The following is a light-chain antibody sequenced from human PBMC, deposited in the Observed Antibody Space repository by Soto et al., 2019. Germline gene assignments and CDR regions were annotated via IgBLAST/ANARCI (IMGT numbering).Light chain of an antibody. J-gene: IGLJ2*01. CDR3: CSYAGSSTFGVL. Sequence: QSALTQPASVSGSPGQSITISCTGSSKDGGSYNLVSWYQQYSGKAPKLMIFEDSKRPSGVSSRFSGSKSGNSASLTISGLQAEDESHYYCCSYAGSSTFGVLFGGGTKLTVL. CDR1: SKDGGSYNL. CDR2: EDS. V-gene: IGLV2-23*02.